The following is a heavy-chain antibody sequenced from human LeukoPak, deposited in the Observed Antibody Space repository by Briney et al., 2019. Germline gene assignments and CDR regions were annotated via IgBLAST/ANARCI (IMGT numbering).Heavy chain of an antibody. J-gene: IGHJ4*02. V-gene: IGHV3-23*01. CDR3: AKEGYCSSTSCPYFDY. CDR1: GFTFSSYA. D-gene: IGHD2-2*01. CDR2: ISGSGGST. Sequence: PGGSLRLSCAASGFTFSSYAMSWVRQAPGKGLEWVSAISGSGGSTYYADSVKGRFTISRDNSKNTLYLQMNSLRAEDTAVYYCAKEGYCSSTSCPYFDYWGQGTLVTVSS.